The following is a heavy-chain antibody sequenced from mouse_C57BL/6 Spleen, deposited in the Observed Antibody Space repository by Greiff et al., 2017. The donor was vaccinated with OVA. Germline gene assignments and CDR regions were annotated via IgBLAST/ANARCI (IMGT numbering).Heavy chain of an antibody. D-gene: IGHD1-1*01. CDR1: GFTFSSYA. V-gene: IGHV5-4*01. CDR2: ISDGGSYT. J-gene: IGHJ3*01. CDR3: ARDGGYYSVTY. Sequence: EVNLVESGGGLVKPGGSLKLSCAASGFTFSSYAMSWVRQTPEKRLEWVATISDGGSYTYYPDNVKGRFTISRDNAKNNLYLQMSHLKSEDTAMYYCARDGGYYSVTYWGQGTLATVSA.